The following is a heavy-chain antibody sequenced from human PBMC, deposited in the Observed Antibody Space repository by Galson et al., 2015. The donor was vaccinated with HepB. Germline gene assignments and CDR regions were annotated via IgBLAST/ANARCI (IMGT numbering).Heavy chain of an antibody. CDR2: ISFDGSNK. J-gene: IGHJ6*02. CDR3: AREKVYGSGQYFGMDV. CDR1: GFKFSVFA. V-gene: IGHV3-30*04. Sequence: SLRLSCAASGFKFSVFAMHWVRQAPGKGLEWVAVISFDGSNKYHGKSVKGRFTISRDNSKNMIYLQMNSLRPEETALYYCAREKVYGSGQYFGMDVWGRGTTVTVSS. D-gene: IGHD3-10*01.